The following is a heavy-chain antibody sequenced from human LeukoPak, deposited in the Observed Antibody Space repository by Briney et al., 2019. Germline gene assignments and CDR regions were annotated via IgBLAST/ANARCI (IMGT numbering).Heavy chain of an antibody. D-gene: IGHD2-2*01. CDR2: IYTSGST. Sequence: SETLSLTCTVSGGSISSYYWSWIRQPAGKGLEWIGRIYTSGSTNYNPSLKSRVTMSVDTSKNQFSLKLTSLTAADTAIYYCARSYIQFSRPYFSDYWGQGTLVTVSS. CDR3: ARSYIQFSRPYFSDY. CDR1: GGSISSYY. J-gene: IGHJ4*02. V-gene: IGHV4-4*07.